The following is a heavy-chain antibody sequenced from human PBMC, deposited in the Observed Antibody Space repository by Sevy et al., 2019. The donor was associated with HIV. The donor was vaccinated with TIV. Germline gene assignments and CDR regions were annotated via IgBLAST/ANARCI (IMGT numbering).Heavy chain of an antibody. Sequence: GGSLRLSCAASGFTFSSYAMSWVRQAPGKGLEWVSAISGSGGSTYYADSVKGRFTISRDNSKNTMYLQMNSLRAEDKDVSYCSKTTPKDFGVVTYFDYWGQGTLVTVSS. CDR2: ISGSGGST. V-gene: IGHV3-23*01. D-gene: IGHD3-3*01. CDR1: GFTFSSYA. CDR3: SKTTPKDFGVVTYFDY. J-gene: IGHJ4*02.